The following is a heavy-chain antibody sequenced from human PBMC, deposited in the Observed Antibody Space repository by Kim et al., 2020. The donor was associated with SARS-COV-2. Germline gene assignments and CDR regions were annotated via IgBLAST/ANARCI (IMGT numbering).Heavy chain of an antibody. CDR3: ARGDYSKGLNY. V-gene: IGHV3-33*08. CDR1: GFTFSSYG. CDR2: IWYGGSNK. J-gene: IGHJ4*02. Sequence: GGSLRLSCAASGFTFSSYGMNWVRQAPGKGLEWVAVIWYGGSNKYYADSVKGRFTISRDNSKNTLYLQMNSLRAEDTAVYYCARGDYSKGLNYWGQGTLVTVSS. D-gene: IGHD4-4*01.